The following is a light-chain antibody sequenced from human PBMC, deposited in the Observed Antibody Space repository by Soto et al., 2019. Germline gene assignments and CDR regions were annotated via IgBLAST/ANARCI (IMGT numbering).Light chain of an antibody. V-gene: IGKV1-5*03. CDR1: QSISNW. J-gene: IGKJ1*01. CDR3: QQYNTYPWT. Sequence: IQMTQSPSTLSASVGDTVTITCRASQSISNWLAWYQQRPGKAPNLLIYKASSLEGGVPSRFSGSGSGTYFTLTISRLQPDDFATYYCQQYNTYPWTFGQGTRVE. CDR2: KAS.